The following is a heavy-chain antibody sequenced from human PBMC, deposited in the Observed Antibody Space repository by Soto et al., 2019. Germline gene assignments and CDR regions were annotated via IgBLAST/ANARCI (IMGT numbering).Heavy chain of an antibody. CDR2: IYYSGST. V-gene: IGHV4-30-4*01. J-gene: IGHJ5*02. CDR1: GGSISSGDYY. D-gene: IGHD6-19*01. Sequence: PSETLSLTCPVSGGSISSGDYYWSWIRQPPGKGLEWIGYIYYSGSTYYNPSLKSRVTISVDTSKNQFSLKLSSVTAADTAVYYCARDLRLVRHWFDPWGQGTLVTVSS. CDR3: ARDLRLVRHWFDP.